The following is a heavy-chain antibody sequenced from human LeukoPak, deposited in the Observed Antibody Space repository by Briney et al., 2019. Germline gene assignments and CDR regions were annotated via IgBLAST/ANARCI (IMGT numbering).Heavy chain of an antibody. CDR3: ARNVYRTFDS. Sequence: PGGSLRLSCAASGYTFSTYWMSWVRQAPGKGLEWVANIKQDGSEKYYVDSVKDRFTISRDDAKNSLYLQMNSLRVEDTAVYYCARNVYRTFDSWDQGTLVTVSS. D-gene: IGHD1-14*01. CDR2: IKQDGSEK. J-gene: IGHJ4*02. V-gene: IGHV3-7*01. CDR1: GYTFSTYW.